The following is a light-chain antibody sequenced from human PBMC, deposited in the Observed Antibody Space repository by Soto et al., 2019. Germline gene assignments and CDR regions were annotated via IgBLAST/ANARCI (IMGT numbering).Light chain of an antibody. CDR1: SSDVGSYNL. CDR3: CSYACGRLWV. V-gene: IGLV2-23*01. J-gene: IGLJ3*02. CDR2: EGS. Sequence: QSVLTQPASVSGSPGQSITISCTRTSSDVGSYNLVSWYQQHPGKAPKLMIYEGSKRPSGVSNRFSGYKSGNTASLTISGLQAEDEAHYYCCSYACGRLWVFGGGTKVTVL.